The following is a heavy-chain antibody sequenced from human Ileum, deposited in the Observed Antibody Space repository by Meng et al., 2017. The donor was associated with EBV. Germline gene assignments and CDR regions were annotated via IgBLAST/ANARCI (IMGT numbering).Heavy chain of an antibody. CDR3: ASRPPYNQGVSLEY. CDR1: GGSINSSNW. D-gene: IGHD3-10*01. J-gene: IGHJ4*02. V-gene: IGHV4-4*02. CDR2: IFHPAST. Sequence: LHGSGPALVCASGTLSLTCSVSGGSINSSNWWTWVRQPPGKGLEWIGEIFHPASTNYNPSLQSRITMSIDEYKNQFSLKLYFVTAADTAVYYCASRPPYNQGVSLEYWGQGTLVTVSS.